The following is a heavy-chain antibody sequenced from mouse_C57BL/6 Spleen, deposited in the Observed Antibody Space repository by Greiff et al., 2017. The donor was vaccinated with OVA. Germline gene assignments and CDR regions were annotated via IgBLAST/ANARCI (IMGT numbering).Heavy chain of an antibody. D-gene: IGHD2-4*01. V-gene: IGHV5-17*01. Sequence: EVKLMESGGGLVKPGGSLKLSCAASGFTFSDYGMHWVRQAPEKGLEWVAYISSGSGTIYYADTVKGRFTISRDTAKNTLFLQMTSLRSEDTAMYYCARDYDYAFDYWGQGTTLTVSS. CDR1: GFTFSDYG. CDR2: ISSGSGTI. CDR3: ARDYDYAFDY. J-gene: IGHJ2*01.